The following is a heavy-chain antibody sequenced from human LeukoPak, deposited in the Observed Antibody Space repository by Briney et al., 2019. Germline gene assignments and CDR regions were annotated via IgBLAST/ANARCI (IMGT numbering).Heavy chain of an antibody. Sequence: GGSLRLSCAASGFTFSSYWMSWVRQAPGKGLEWVSVIYSGGSTYYADSVKGRFTISRDNSKNTLYLQMNSLRAEDTAVYYCARAGRYYDILTGYYPYYYYGMDVWGQGTTVTVSS. CDR3: ARAGRYYDILTGYYPYYYYGMDV. CDR1: GFTFSSYW. J-gene: IGHJ6*02. D-gene: IGHD3-9*01. V-gene: IGHV3-66*01. CDR2: IYSGGST.